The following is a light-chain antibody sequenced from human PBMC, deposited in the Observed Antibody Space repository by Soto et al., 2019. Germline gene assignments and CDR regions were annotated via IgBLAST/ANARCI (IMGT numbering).Light chain of an antibody. J-gene: IGKJ3*01. CDR1: QTVSSN. Sequence: EIVMTQSPATLSVSPGERATLSCRARQTVSSNFAWYQQKPGQAPRLLIHGASTRAAGTPARFSGGGSGTEFTLTISSPQSEDVAVYYCQQYNDWPPFTVGPGTRVDIK. CDR3: QQYNDWPPFT. V-gene: IGKV3-15*01. CDR2: GAS.